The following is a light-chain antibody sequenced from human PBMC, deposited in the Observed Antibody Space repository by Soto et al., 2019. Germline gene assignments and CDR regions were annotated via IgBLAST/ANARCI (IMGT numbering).Light chain of an antibody. V-gene: IGKV1-39*01. CDR2: GAS. Sequence: DVQMTQSPSSLSASVGDRVTITCRASQPISNYLNWYQQKAGEAPKVLIFGASSLQSGVPSKFSGSGYGTDFTLIINNLHPDDFATYYCQQTHAVPLTFGQGHDW. CDR1: QPISNY. J-gene: IGKJ5*01. CDR3: QQTHAVPLT.